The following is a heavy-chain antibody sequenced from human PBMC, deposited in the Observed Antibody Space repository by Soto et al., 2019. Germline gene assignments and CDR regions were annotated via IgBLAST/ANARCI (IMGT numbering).Heavy chain of an antibody. CDR1: GGTFSSYA. CDR2: IIPIFGTA. Sequence: ASVKVSCKASGGTFSSYAISWVRQAPGQGLEWMGGIIPIFGTANYAQKFQGRVTITADESTSTAYMELSSLRSEDTAVYYCARVLDTAMVLVGWGQGTLVTVSS. D-gene: IGHD5-18*01. CDR3: ARVLDTAMVLVG. J-gene: IGHJ4*02. V-gene: IGHV1-69*13.